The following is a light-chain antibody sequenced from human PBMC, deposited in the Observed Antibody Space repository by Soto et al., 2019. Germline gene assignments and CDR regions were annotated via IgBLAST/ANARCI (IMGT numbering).Light chain of an antibody. CDR2: GNN. Sequence: NFMLTQPHSVSESPGKTVTISCTGSSGSIASNSVQWYQQRPGSAPTTVIYGNNQRPSGVPDRFSGSIDSSSNSASLTISGLKTEDEADYYCQSFGFSNRWAFGRGTKLTVL. J-gene: IGLJ3*02. CDR3: QSFGFSNRWA. V-gene: IGLV6-57*02. CDR1: SGSIASNS.